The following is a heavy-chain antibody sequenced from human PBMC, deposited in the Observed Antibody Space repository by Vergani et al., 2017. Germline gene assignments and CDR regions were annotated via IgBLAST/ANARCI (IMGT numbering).Heavy chain of an antibody. CDR3: LRDIKGMVRGPGVFDY. V-gene: IGHV3-33*01. D-gene: IGHD3-10*01. J-gene: IGHJ4*02. CDR2: IWYDGSNK. Sequence: QVQLVESGGGMVQPGRSLRLSCAASGFTFSSFGMHWVRQAPGTGLEEVAVIWYDGSNKYYVDSVKGRFTISRDNSKNSLYLQMNSLRAEDTAVYYCLRDIKGMVRGPGVFDYWGQGTLVTVSS. CDR1: GFTFSSFG.